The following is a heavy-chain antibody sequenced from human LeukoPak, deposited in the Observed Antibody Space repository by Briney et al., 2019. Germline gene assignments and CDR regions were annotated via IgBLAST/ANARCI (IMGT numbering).Heavy chain of an antibody. CDR3: ARAVSSSWYGENNWFDP. V-gene: IGHV4-34*01. J-gene: IGHJ5*02. D-gene: IGHD6-13*01. CDR1: GGSLSGYY. CDR2: INHSGST. Sequence: TASETLSLTCTVYGGSLSGYYWSWIRQPPGKGLEWIGEINHSGSTNYNPSLKSRVTISVDTSKNQFSLKLSSVTAADTAVYYCARAVSSSWYGENNWFDPWGQGTLVTVSS.